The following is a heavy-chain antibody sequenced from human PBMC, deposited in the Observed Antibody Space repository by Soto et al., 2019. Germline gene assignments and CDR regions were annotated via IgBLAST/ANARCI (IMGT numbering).Heavy chain of an antibody. Sequence: ASLNVSFKASGYIFIDYYIHWVRQAPGQGLEWMGWINPKSGATNYAQKFQGRVTMTRDTYITTAYMELSGLTSDDSALYFCARAGETSIQFYYYYSGLDVWGQGATVTVSS. J-gene: IGHJ6*02. CDR1: GYIFIDYY. V-gene: IGHV1-2*02. CDR3: ARAGETSIQFYYYYSGLDV. CDR2: INPKSGAT. D-gene: IGHD2-2*02.